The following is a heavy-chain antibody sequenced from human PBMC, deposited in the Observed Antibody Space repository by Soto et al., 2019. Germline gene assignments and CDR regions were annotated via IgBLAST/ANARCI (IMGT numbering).Heavy chain of an antibody. CDR3: ARSFGWYAIDQ. J-gene: IGHJ4*02. Sequence: QMQLQESGLGLVKPSETLSLTCAVSSASIISEQRWSWVRQPPGKGLEWIGEIHHSGSTNNNPSLRSRVNMSVDKSKNQFSLNLNSVTAADTAVYYCARSFGWYAIDQWGQGTLVIVSS. CDR2: IHHSGST. D-gene: IGHD6-19*01. CDR1: SASIISEQR. V-gene: IGHV4-4*02.